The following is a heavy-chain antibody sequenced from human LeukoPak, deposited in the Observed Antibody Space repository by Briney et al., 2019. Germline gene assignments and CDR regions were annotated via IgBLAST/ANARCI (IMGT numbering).Heavy chain of an antibody. CDR2: IYYSGST. CDR1: GGSISSSSYY. J-gene: IGHJ4*02. V-gene: IGHV4-39*01. CDR3: ANRLIRKHYDSSGWYYFDY. Sequence: SETLSLTCTVSGGSISSSSYYWGWIRQPPGKGLEWIGSIYYSGSTYYNPSLKSRVTISVDTSKNQFSLKLSSVTAADTAVYYCANRLIRKHYDSSGWYYFDYWGQGTLATVSS. D-gene: IGHD3-22*01.